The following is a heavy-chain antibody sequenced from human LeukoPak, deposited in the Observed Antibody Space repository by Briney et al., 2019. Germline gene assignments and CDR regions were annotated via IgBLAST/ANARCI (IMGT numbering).Heavy chain of an antibody. Sequence: GGSLRLSCAASGFTFSNAWMSWVRQAPGKGLEWVGRIKSKTDGGTTDYAAPVKAPFTISRDHSKTTLYLQMNSLKTEHTAVYYCTTHHGIWFDPWGPGTLLTVSS. CDR3: TTHHGIWFDP. D-gene: IGHD1-14*01. CDR2: IKSKTDGGTT. V-gene: IGHV3-15*01. CDR1: GFTFSNAW. J-gene: IGHJ5*02.